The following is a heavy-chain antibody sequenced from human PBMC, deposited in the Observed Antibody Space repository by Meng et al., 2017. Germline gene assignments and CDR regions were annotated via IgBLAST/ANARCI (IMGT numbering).Heavy chain of an antibody. V-gene: IGHV1-46*01. CDR3: ARFIGVTFGGVIDAFDI. CDR2: INPSGGST. J-gene: IGHJ3*02. Sequence: SVKVSCKASGYTFTSYYMHWVRQAPGQGLEWMGIINPSGGSTSYAQKFQGRVTMTRDTSTSTVYMELSSLRSEDTAVYYCARFIGVTFGGVIDAFDIWGQGTMVTVSS. D-gene: IGHD3-16*01. CDR1: GYTFTSYY.